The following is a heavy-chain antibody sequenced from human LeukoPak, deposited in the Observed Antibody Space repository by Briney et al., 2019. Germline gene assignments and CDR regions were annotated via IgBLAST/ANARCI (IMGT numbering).Heavy chain of an antibody. J-gene: IGHJ4*02. CDR2: IWCDGSNK. V-gene: IGHV3-33*01. D-gene: IGHD6-6*01. CDR1: GFTFSSYG. CDR3: VTLSNSISTFDC. Sequence: QPGGSLRLSCAASGFTFSSYGMHWVRQAPGKGLEWVAVIWCDGSNKYYADSVKGRFTISRDNSKNTLYLQMNSLRAEDTAVYYCVTLSNSISTFDCWGQGTQVTVSS.